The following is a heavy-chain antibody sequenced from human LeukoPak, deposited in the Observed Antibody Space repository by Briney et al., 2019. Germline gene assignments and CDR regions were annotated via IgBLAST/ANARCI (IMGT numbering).Heavy chain of an antibody. CDR2: ISGSGSSI. J-gene: IGHJ4*02. Sequence: PGGSLRLSCGGSGFILSNAWMNWVRQAPGKGLEWVSYISGSGSSIYYADSVKGRFTISRDNAKNSLYLQMNSLRGEDTAVYYCARDMGYCSSSNCYTYYLDYWGQGTLVTVSS. V-gene: IGHV3-48*03. CDR3: ARDMGYCSSSNCYTYYLDY. CDR1: GFILSNAW. D-gene: IGHD2-2*01.